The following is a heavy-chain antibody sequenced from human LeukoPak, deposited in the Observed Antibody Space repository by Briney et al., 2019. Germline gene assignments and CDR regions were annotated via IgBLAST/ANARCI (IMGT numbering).Heavy chain of an antibody. CDR2: IYTSGST. V-gene: IGHV4-61*02. CDR3: AREPLYDSSGAHY. CDR1: GYSISSGYY. J-gene: IGHJ4*02. D-gene: IGHD3-22*01. Sequence: SETLSLTCAVSGYSISSGYYWGWIRQPAGKGLEWIGRIYTSGSTNYNPSLKSRVTISVDTSKNQFSLKLSSVTAADTAVYYCAREPLYDSSGAHYWGQGTLVTVSS.